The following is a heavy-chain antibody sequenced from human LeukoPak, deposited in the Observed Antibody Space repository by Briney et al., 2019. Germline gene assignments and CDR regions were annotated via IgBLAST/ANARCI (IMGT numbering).Heavy chain of an antibody. CDR3: ARDPGARNYFDP. CDR1: GGSISSYY. J-gene: IGHJ5*02. D-gene: IGHD1-7*01. V-gene: IGHV4-4*07. Sequence: ASQTLSLTCTVSGGSISSYYWSWIRQPAGKGLEWIGLIYASGSTRYNPSLNSRVTVSVDTSNNQFSLKLSSVTAADTAVYYCARDPGARNYFDPWGQGILVTVSS. CDR2: IYASGST.